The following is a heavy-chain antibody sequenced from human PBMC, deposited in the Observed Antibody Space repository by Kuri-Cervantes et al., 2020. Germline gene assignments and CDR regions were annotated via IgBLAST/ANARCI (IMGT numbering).Heavy chain of an antibody. J-gene: IGHJ3*02. V-gene: IGHV1-69*06. CDR1: GGTFSSYA. CDR3: ARAFSSGWYARYAFDI. D-gene: IGHD6-19*01. CDR2: VIPIFGTA. Sequence: SVKVSCKASGGTFSSYAISWVRQAPGQGLEWMGGVIPIFGTANYAQKFQGRVTITADKSTSTAYMELSSLRSDDTAVYYCARAFSSGWYARYAFDIWGQGTMVTVSS.